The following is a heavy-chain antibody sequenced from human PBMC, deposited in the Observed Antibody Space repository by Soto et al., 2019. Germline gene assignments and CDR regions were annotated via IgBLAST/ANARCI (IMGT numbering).Heavy chain of an antibody. V-gene: IGHV1-69*02. J-gene: IGHJ6*02. CDR3: ARGVVAATPLPYYYYYGMDV. D-gene: IGHD2-15*01. CDR2: IIPILGIA. Sequence: ASVKVSCKASGGTFSSYTISWVRQAPGQGLEWMGRIIPILGIANYAQKFQGRVTITADKSTSTAYMELSSLRSEDTAVYYCARGVVAATPLPYYYYYGMDVWGQGTTVTVSS. CDR1: GGTFSSYT.